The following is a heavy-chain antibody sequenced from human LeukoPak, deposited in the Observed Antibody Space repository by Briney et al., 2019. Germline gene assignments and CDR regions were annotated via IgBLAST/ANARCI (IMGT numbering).Heavy chain of an antibody. CDR1: GGSFSGYY. D-gene: IGHD5-12*01. J-gene: IGHJ4*02. CDR3: ARGLRFDY. Sequence: PSETLSLTCAVYGGSFSGYYGSWIRQPPGKGLEWIGEINHSGSTNYNPSLKSRVTISVDTSKNQFSLKLSSVTAADTAVYYCARGLRFDYWGQGTLVTVSS. V-gene: IGHV4-34*01. CDR2: INHSGST.